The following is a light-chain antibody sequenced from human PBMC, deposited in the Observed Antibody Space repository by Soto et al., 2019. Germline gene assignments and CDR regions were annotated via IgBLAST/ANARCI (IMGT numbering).Light chain of an antibody. J-gene: IGKJ2*01. CDR3: QQYGSSY. CDR2: GAS. Sequence: EIVLTQSPGTLSLSPGERATLSCRASQSVSSSYLAWYQQKPGQAPRLLIYGASSRAPGIPDRFSGSGSGTDFTLTISRLEPEDFEVYYCQQYGSSYFGQGTKLEIK. CDR1: QSVSSSY. V-gene: IGKV3-20*01.